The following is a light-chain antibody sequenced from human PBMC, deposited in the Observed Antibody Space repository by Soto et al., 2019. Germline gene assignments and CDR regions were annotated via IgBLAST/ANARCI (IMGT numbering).Light chain of an antibody. Sequence: DIQLTQSPSTLSSSPGDRATLTCRASQSVSSSYSACYQQKPGEAPMLLIYATSNRATGIPDRFSGSGSGTDFTLTVSRLQPEDVAVYYCQQYFSSPWTFGHGTKVEI. J-gene: IGKJ1*01. CDR1: QSVSSSY. CDR3: QQYFSSPWT. V-gene: IGKV3-20*01. CDR2: ATS.